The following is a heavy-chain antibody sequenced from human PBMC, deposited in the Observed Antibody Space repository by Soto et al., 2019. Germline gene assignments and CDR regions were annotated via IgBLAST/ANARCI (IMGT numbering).Heavy chain of an antibody. Sequence: QVQLVQSGAEVKKSGASMKVSCKASGYTFSNYGISWVRQAPGQGLEWMGWVTGYDGNANYAQRFQGRDTMTTDTSTNTAYMDLRRLSSDDTAVYYCARTTHEEPTFAYWGQGTLVTVSS. V-gene: IGHV1-18*01. CDR3: ARTTHEEPTFAY. CDR1: GYTFSNYG. D-gene: IGHD1-26*01. J-gene: IGHJ4*02. CDR2: VTGYDGNA.